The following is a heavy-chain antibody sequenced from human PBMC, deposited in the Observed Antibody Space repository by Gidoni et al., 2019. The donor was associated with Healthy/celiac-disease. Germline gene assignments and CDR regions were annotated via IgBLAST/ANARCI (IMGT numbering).Heavy chain of an antibody. J-gene: IGHJ4*02. Sequence: EVQLVESGGGLVQPGGSLRLSCSASGFTFSSYEMNWVRQAPGKGLEWVSYISSSGSTINYADSVKGRFTISRDNAKNSLYLQMNSLRAEDTAVYYCARDPLRGRWTFDYWGQGTLVTVSS. CDR1: GFTFSSYE. CDR2: ISSSGSTI. CDR3: ARDPLRGRWTFDY. D-gene: IGHD3-3*01. V-gene: IGHV3-48*03.